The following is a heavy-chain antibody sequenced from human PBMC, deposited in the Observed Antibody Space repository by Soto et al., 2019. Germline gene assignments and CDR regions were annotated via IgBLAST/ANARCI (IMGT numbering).Heavy chain of an antibody. CDR2: ISGSGGST. CDR1: GFTFSSYA. V-gene: IGHV3-23*01. D-gene: IGHD4-17*01. CDR3: AKVSTVVNYFDY. J-gene: IGHJ4*02. Sequence: GGSLRLSCAASGFTFSSYAMSWVRQAPGKGLEWVSAISGSGGSTYYADSVKGQFTISRDNSKNTLYLQMNSLRAEDTAVYYCAKVSTVVNYFDYWGQGTLVTVSS.